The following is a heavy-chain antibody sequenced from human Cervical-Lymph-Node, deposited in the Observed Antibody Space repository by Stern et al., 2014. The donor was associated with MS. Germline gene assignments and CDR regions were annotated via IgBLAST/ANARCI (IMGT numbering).Heavy chain of an antibody. J-gene: IGHJ4*02. Sequence: VQLVQSGAEVKKPGASVKVSCKASGYTFTSYGISWVRQAPGQGLAWMGWISAYSGKTLDAQKVQGRVTMTTNTSTSTAYMELRSLRSDDTALYYCARDPSSGWFDYWGQGTLVTVSS. CDR3: ARDPSSGWFDY. CDR2: ISAYSGKT. V-gene: IGHV1-18*01. CDR1: GYTFTSYG. D-gene: IGHD6-19*01.